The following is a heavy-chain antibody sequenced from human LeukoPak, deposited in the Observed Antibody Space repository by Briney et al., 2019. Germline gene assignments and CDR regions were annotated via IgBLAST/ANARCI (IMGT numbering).Heavy chain of an antibody. CDR3: ARGMVRGVNNYDYNYKDV. J-gene: IGHJ6*03. V-gene: IGHV1-2*02. D-gene: IGHD3-10*01. CDR2: IYPNSSDK. Sequence: GTSVKVSCTASGFTFTGYDMHWVRQAPGKGLEWMGWIYPNSSDKYYAQTVKGRVTMTRDTSKNTAYMEMSSLRAEDTAVYYCARGMVRGVNNYDYNYKDVWGKGTTVTV. CDR1: GFTFTGYD.